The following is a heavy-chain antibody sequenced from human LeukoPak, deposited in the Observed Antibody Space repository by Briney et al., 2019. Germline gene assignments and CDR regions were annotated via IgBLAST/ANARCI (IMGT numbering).Heavy chain of an antibody. J-gene: IGHJ2*01. CDR3: AREAIAVAGTVWYFDL. D-gene: IGHD6-19*01. CDR1: GGTFSSYA. V-gene: IGHV1-69*04. Sequence: SVKVSCKASGGTFSSYAISWVRQAPGQGLEWMGRIIPILGIANYAQKLQGRVTMTTDTSTSTAYMELRSLRSDDTAVYYCAREAIAVAGTVWYFDLWGRGTLVTVSS. CDR2: IIPILGIA.